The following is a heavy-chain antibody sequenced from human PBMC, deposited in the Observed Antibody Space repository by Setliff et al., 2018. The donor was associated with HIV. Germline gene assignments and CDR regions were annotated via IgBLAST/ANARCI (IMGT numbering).Heavy chain of an antibody. V-gene: IGHV4-34*01. D-gene: IGHD3-9*01. Sequence: SETLSLTCAVYGGSFGGYYWSWIRQPPGKGLEWIGETNHSGSTSYNPSLKIRVSISVDTSKNQFSLRLSSVTAADSAVYYCARLYYAISTAYVDGFDSWGQGTLVTVSS. CDR3: ARLYYAISTAYVDGFDS. CDR1: GGSFGGYY. CDR2: TNHSGST. J-gene: IGHJ4*02.